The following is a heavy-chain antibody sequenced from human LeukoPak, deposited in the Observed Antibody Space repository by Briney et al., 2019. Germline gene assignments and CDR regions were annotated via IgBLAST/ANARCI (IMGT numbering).Heavy chain of an antibody. D-gene: IGHD5-18*01. J-gene: IGHJ5*02. Sequence: VKVSCKAXXXTFTSYYMHWVRQAPGQGLEWMGIINPSGGSTSYAQKFQGRVTMTRDTSTSTVYMELSSLRSEDTAVYYCASMANPSDRIQLQKWGRRWFDPWGQGTLVTVSS. CDR3: ASMANPSDRIQLQKWGRRWFDP. CDR1: XXTFTSYY. V-gene: IGHV1-46*01. CDR2: INPSGGST.